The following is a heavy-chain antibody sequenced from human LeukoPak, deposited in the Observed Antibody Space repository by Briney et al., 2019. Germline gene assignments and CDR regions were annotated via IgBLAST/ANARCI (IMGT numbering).Heavy chain of an antibody. J-gene: IGHJ4*02. D-gene: IGHD6-13*01. CDR3: AKDKSSSWYYFDY. CDR1: GFTFSSYS. Sequence: GGSLRLSCAASGFTFSSYSMNWVRQAPGKGLEWVSSISSSSSYIYYADSVKGRFTISRDNAKNSLYLQMNSLRAEDMALYYCAKDKSSSWYYFDYWGQGTLVTVSS. CDR2: ISSSSSYI. V-gene: IGHV3-21*04.